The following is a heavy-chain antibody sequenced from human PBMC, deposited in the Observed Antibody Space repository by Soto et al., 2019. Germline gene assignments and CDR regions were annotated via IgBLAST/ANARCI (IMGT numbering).Heavy chain of an antibody. Sequence: PSETLSLTCTVSGGSISSYYWSWIRQPPGKGLEWIGYIYYSGSTNYNPSLKSRVTISVDTSKNQFSLKLSSVTAADTAVYYCARDGVSGGSKYNWFDPWGQGTLVTVSS. J-gene: IGHJ5*02. D-gene: IGHD2-15*01. V-gene: IGHV4-59*01. CDR3: ARDGVSGGSKYNWFDP. CDR2: IYYSGST. CDR1: GGSISSYY.